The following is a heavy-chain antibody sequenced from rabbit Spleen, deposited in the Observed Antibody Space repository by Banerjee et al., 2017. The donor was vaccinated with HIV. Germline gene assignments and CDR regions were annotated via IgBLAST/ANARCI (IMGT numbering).Heavy chain of an antibody. Sequence: QSLEESGGDLVKPGASLTLTCTASGVSFSSDHYMCWVRQAPGKGLEWIACIEGSVTANTCHAPWVNGRFTITRGTSRNTVDLKMTSLTAADTATYFCARDLSTTYGYLTLWGQGTLVTVS. CDR3: ARDLSTTYGYLTL. CDR1: GVSFSSDHY. D-gene: IGHD6-1*01. V-gene: IGHV1S43*01. CDR2: IEGSVTANT. J-gene: IGHJ3*01.